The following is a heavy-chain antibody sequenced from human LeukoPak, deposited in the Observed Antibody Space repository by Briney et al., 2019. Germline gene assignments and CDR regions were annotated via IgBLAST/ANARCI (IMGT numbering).Heavy chain of an antibody. CDR1: GYTFTRYG. CDR2: ISTYNGNT. Sequence: ASVKVSCKASGYTFTRYGVTWVRQAPGQGLEWMGWISTYNGNTNYAQKFQEGVTITRDMSTSTAYMELSSLRSEDTAVYYCAADLGPGNSGYSSPIDYWGQGTLVTVSS. V-gene: IGHV1-18*01. D-gene: IGHD3-22*01. CDR3: AADLGPGNSGYSSPIDY. J-gene: IGHJ4*02.